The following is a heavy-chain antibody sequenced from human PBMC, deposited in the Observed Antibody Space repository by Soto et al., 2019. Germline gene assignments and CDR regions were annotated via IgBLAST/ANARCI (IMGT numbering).Heavy chain of an antibody. V-gene: IGHV1-18*01. CDR1: GYTFTSYG. J-gene: IGHJ5*02. Sequence: ASVKVSCKASGYTFTSYGISWVRQAPGQGLEWMGWISAYNGNTNYAQKLQGRVTMTTDTSTSTAYMELSSLRSEDTAVYYCASATYYYDSSGSYNWFDPWGQGTLVTVSS. CDR3: ASATYYYDSSGSYNWFDP. D-gene: IGHD3-22*01. CDR2: ISAYNGNT.